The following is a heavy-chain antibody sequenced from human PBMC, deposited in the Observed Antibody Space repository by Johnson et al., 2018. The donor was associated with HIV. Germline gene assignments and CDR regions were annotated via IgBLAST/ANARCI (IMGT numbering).Heavy chain of an antibody. CDR2: IYSGGST. CDR3: ARRYCSGGRCLNPKDAFDI. D-gene: IGHD2-15*01. CDR1: GFTVSSNY. J-gene: IGHJ3*02. V-gene: IGHV3-66*01. Sequence: VQLVESGGDLVQPGGSLRLSCAVSGFTVSSNYMSWVRRAPGKGLEWGSVIYSGGSTYYADSVKGRFPISRDNSKNTVYLQMNSLRADDTAVYYCARRYCSGGRCLNPKDAFDIWGQGTMVTVSS.